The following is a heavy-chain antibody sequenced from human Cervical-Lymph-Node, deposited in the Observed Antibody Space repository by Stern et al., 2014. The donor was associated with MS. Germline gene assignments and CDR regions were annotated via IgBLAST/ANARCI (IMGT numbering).Heavy chain of an antibody. CDR2: ISSSSTYI. J-gene: IGHJ3*01. V-gene: IGHV3-21*01. Sequence: VHLVESGGGLVKPGGSLRLSCAASGLTFSSHSMNWVRQAPGKGLEWVSSISSSSTYIFYADSVKGRSTISRDDAKNSLYLQMNSLRVEDTAVYYCASGGWGVWGQGTMVTVSA. D-gene: IGHD3-16*01. CDR1: GLTFSSHS. CDR3: ASGGWGV.